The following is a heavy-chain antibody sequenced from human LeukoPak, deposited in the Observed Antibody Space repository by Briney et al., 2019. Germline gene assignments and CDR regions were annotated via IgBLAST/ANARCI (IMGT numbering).Heavy chain of an antibody. CDR2: IYYSGST. D-gene: IGHD1-1*01. J-gene: IGHJ4*02. CDR1: GGSIGTYY. CDR3: AREIGGGYNSIGYFDY. Sequence: PSETLSLTCIVSGGSIGTYYWSWIRQPPGKGLEWIGHIYYSGSTDYNPSLRSRVTISVDTSKNQFSLWLSSVTAADTAVYYCAREIGGGYNSIGYFDYWGQGTLVTVSP. V-gene: IGHV4-59*01.